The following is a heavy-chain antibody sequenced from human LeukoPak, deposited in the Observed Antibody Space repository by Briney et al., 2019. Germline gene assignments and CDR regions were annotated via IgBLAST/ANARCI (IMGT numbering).Heavy chain of an antibody. CDR3: ARVRGSILD. J-gene: IGHJ1*01. CDR1: GGSISSSSYY. D-gene: IGHD1-26*01. CDR2: IYYSGST. V-gene: IGHV4-39*07. Sequence: SETLSLTCTVSGGSISSSSYYWGWIRQPPGKGLEWIGSIYYSGSTYYNPPLKSRVTITVDTSKNQFSLKLSSVTAADTAVYCCARVRGSILDWGQGTLVTVSS.